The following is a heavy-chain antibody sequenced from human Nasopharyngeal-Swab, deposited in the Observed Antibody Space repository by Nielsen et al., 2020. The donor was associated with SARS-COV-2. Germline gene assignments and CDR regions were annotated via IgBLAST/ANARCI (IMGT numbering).Heavy chain of an antibody. J-gene: IGHJ4*02. Sequence: GESLKISCAASGLTFDNHWMTWVRQAPGKGLEWVATIKPDGSEKYYVDSVKGRFTISRDNAKNSLYPQVNSLRAEDTAVYFCARDLSWNFDYWGQGTLVTVSS. D-gene: IGHD6-13*01. CDR3: ARDLSWNFDY. CDR1: GLTFDNHW. V-gene: IGHV3-7*01. CDR2: IKPDGSEK.